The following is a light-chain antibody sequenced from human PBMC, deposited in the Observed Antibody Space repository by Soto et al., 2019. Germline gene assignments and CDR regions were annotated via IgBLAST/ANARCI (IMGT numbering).Light chain of an antibody. Sequence: EIVMTQSPATLSVSPGERATLSCRASQSVSSNLAWYQQRPGQTPRLLIYSASTRATGIPARFSGSGSGTEFTLTIGSLQSEDFAVYYCQQYDKWPTFGPGTKVDIK. CDR3: QQYDKWPT. V-gene: IGKV3-15*01. J-gene: IGKJ3*01. CDR1: QSVSSN. CDR2: SAS.